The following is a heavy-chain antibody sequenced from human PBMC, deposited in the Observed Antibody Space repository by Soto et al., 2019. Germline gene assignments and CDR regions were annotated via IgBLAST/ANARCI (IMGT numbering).Heavy chain of an antibody. CDR3: SRFSGSYTRGLDY. V-gene: IGHV3-72*01. CDR1: GFTCSDHY. Sequence: EVQLVESGGGLVQPGGSLRLSCAASGFTCSDHYMDWVRQAPGKGLEWVGRSRNKANSYSTEYAASVKGRFTISRDESKYSLYLQMHSLKTEDTAVYYCSRFSGSYTRGLDYWGQGTLVTVSS. D-gene: IGHD1-26*01. J-gene: IGHJ4*02. CDR2: SRNKANSYST.